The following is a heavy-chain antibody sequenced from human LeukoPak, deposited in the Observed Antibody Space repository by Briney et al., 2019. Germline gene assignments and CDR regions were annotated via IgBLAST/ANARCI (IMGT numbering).Heavy chain of an antibody. CDR1: GFTFSSYG. CDR3: AKKGDYGYYFDN. V-gene: IGHV3-30*18. CDR2: ISYDGSNK. J-gene: IGHJ4*02. Sequence: GRSLRLSCAASGFTFSSYGMHWVRQAPGKGLEWVALISYDGSNKYYADSVKGRFTISRDNSKNTLYLQMNSLRAEDTAVYYCAKKGDYGYYFDNWGQGTLVTVSS. D-gene: IGHD4-17*01.